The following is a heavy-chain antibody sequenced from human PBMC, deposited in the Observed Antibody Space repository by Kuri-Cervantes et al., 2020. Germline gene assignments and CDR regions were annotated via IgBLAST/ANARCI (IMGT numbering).Heavy chain of an antibody. V-gene: IGHV4-38-2*01. J-gene: IGHJ4*02. D-gene: IGHD3-10*01. CDR1: GFTFSDHY. CDR3: ARLRFGELLSFDS. CDR2: IYHSGSA. Sequence: SETLSLTCAASGFTFSDHYMDWVRQPPGKGLEWIGNIYHSGSAYYNPSLKSRVTISVDTSKNQFSLKLSSVTAADTAVYHCARLRFGELLSFDSWGQGTLVTVSS.